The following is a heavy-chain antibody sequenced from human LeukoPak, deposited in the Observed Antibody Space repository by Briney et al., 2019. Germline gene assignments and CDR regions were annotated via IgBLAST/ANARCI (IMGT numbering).Heavy chain of an antibody. CDR2: ISSTSTYI. D-gene: IGHD5-18*01. J-gene: IGHJ4*02. CDR3: ARGSMVKGRYFDY. CDR1: GFTLSGYS. Sequence: GESLRLSCAASGFTLSGYSMSWVRQAPGKGLEWVSSISSTSTYIYYADSVKGRFTISRDNAKNSLYLQMNSLRAEDTAVYYCARGSMVKGRYFDYWGQGTLVTVSS. V-gene: IGHV3-21*01.